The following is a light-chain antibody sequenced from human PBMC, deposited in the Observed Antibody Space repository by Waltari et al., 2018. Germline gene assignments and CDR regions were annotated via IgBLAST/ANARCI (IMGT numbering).Light chain of an antibody. CDR1: QGVSSS. CDR3: QPYTNLPWT. CDR2: GAS. V-gene: IGKV3D-11*01. J-gene: IGKJ1*01. Sequence: EIVLTQSPATLSLSPGERANLSCRASQGVSSSLAWYRQKPGQAPRLLINGASNRATGIPDRCSGSGSGTDFSLTTRTLYPDDFAVYYCQPYTNLPWTFGQGTNVEIK.